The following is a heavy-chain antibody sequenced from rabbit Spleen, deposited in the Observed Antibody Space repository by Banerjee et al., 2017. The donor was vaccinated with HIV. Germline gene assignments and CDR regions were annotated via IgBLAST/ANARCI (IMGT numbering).Heavy chain of an antibody. CDR1: GFTINTNWY. Sequence: QSLEESWGGLVQPEGSLTLTCTASGFTINTNWYMCWVRQAPGKGLEWIACIDTSDGDTDYANWPKGRFTISKASSTTVTLKMTSLTAADTATYFCARGFVSSFSSYGMDLWGPGTLVTVS. D-gene: IGHD8-1*01. CDR3: ARGFVSSFSSYGMDL. V-gene: IGHV1S40*01. J-gene: IGHJ6*01. CDR2: IDTSDGDT.